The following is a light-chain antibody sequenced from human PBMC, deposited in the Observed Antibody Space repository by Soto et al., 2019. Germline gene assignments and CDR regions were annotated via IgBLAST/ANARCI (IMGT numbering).Light chain of an antibody. Sequence: DIQMTQSPSSLSASVGDRVTITCRASQDISSHLGWFQQKPVKAPKRLIYAASTLESGVPSRFSGSRSGTEFTLTISSLQPEDFAIYYCLLNNTYPFTFGPGTKVDLK. V-gene: IGKV1-17*01. J-gene: IGKJ3*01. CDR2: AAS. CDR1: QDISSH. CDR3: LLNNTYPFT.